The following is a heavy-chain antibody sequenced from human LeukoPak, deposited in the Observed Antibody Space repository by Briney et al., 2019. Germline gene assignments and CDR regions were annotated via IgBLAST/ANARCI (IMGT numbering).Heavy chain of an antibody. CDR1: GYTFTDYY. Sequence: GASVKVSCKASGYTFTDYYIHWVRQAPGQGPEWMGWLNSESGGAKYAQRFQARVTMTRGTSISAAYMELTRLRSDDTAMYYCARGGPTPRNVVVAAREYLQLWGQGSLVTVSS. J-gene: IGHJ1*01. CDR2: LNSESGGA. V-gene: IGHV1-2*02. D-gene: IGHD2-21*02. CDR3: ARGGPTPRNVVVAAREYLQL.